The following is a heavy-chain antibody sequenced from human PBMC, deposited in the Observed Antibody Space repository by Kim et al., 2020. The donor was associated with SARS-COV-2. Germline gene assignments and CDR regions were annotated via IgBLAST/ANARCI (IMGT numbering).Heavy chain of an antibody. CDR1: GYTFTSYG. D-gene: IGHD2-21*01. Sequence: ASVKVSCKASGYTFTSYGINWVRQAPGQGLEWMGWISAYNGNTNYAQKLQGRVTMTTDTSTSTAYMELRSLRSDDTAVYYCARSYGEDILVVIAIGPLDYWGPGTLVTVSS. CDR2: ISAYNGNT. J-gene: IGHJ4*02. V-gene: IGHV1-18*01. CDR3: ARSYGEDILVVIAIGPLDY.